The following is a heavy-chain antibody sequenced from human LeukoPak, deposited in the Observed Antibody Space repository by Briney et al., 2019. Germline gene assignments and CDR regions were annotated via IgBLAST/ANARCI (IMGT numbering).Heavy chain of an antibody. CDR3: ARLSSGYYYDSSGYYYFDC. D-gene: IGHD3-22*01. J-gene: IGHJ4*02. CDR1: GSRFTSYW. V-gene: IGHV5-51*01. Sequence: GESLQISCKGSGSRFTSYWIGWVRPMPGKGLEWMGIIYPGDSDTRYSPSFQGQVTISADKSISTAYLQWSSLKASDTAMYYCARLSSGYYYDSSGYYYFDCWGQGTLVTVSS. CDR2: IYPGDSDT.